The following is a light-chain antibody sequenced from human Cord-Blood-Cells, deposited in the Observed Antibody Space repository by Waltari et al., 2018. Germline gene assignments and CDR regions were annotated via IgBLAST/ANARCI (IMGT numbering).Light chain of an antibody. CDR3: QQYYGTPYT. Sequence: DIVMTQSPDSLAVSLGERATINCKSRQSVLYNSNNKNYLAWYQQKPGQPPKLLIYWASTRESGVPDRFSGSGSGTDFTLTSSSLQAEDVAVYYCQQYYGTPYTFGQGTKLEIK. J-gene: IGKJ2*01. CDR1: QSVLYNSNNKNY. CDR2: WAS. V-gene: IGKV4-1*01.